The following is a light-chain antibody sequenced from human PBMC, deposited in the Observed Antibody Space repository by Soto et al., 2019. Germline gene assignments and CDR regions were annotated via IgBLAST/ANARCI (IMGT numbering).Light chain of an antibody. CDR1: ETIISF. CDR3: QQYGSSPRT. Sequence: DIRMTQSPSSLSASIGDRITITCRASETIISFLNWYQHQPGKAPKLLIYAGSSLQSGVPSRFSGSGSGTDFTLIISALQPEDFATYYCQQYGSSPRTFGQGTKVEIK. V-gene: IGKV1-39*01. J-gene: IGKJ1*01. CDR2: AGS.